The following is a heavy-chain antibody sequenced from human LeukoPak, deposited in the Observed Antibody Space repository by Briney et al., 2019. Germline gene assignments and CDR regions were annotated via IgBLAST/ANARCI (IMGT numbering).Heavy chain of an antibody. V-gene: IGHV4-59*08. CDR3: ARTFVLQQQLEPYYFDY. CDR2: ILYSGST. D-gene: IGHD6-13*01. J-gene: IGHJ4*02. CDR1: GGSISTSY. Sequence: SETLSLTCTVSGGSISTSYWNWVRQPPGKGLEWVGYILYSGSTNYNPSRESRGTISVDTSKNLFSLKLTSVTAADTAVYYCARTFVLQQQLEPYYFDYWGQGTLVTVSS.